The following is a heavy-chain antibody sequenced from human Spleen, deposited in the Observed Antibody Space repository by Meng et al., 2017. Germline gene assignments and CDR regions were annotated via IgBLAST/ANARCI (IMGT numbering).Heavy chain of an antibody. CDR3: ARGYSSGWYPY. J-gene: IGHJ4*02. D-gene: IGHD6-19*01. V-gene: IGHV4-34*01. Sequence: SETLSLTCVVSGGSFSDYYWSWIRQPPGKGLEWIGEINHSGSTNYNPSLKSRVTISVDTSKNQFSLRLSSVTAADTAVYYCARGYSSGWYPYWGQGTLVTVSS. CDR2: INHSGST. CDR1: GGSFSDYY.